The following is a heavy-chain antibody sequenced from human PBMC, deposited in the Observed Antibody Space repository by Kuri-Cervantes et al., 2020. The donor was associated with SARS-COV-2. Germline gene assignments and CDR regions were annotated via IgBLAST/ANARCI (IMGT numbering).Heavy chain of an antibody. CDR3: AGGSSGRDY. CDR2: TFYRSKWHN. D-gene: IGHD6-19*01. CDR1: GDSVSSNSAA. J-gene: IGHJ4*02. V-gene: IGHV6-1*01. Sequence: LRLSCAISGDSVSSNSAAWSWIRQSPSRGLEWLGRTFYRSKWHNDYAVSVKGRITISPDTSKNQFYLRLNSVTPEDTAVYYCAGGSSGRDYWGQGTLVTVSS.